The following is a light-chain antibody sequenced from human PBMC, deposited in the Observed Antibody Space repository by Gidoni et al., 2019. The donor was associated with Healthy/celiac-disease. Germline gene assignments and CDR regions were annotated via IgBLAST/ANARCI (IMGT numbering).Light chain of an antibody. CDR1: QIISSY. CDR2: AAS. V-gene: IGKV1-39*01. J-gene: IGKJ1*01. Sequence: DIKMTKSPSSLSASEGDRVTINCRASQIISSYLNWYQQKPGKAPKLLIYAASSLQSGFPSRLRGSGSGTDFTLTISSLQPEDFATYYCQQSYSTLWTXXXXPKXKSN. CDR3: QQSYSTLWT.